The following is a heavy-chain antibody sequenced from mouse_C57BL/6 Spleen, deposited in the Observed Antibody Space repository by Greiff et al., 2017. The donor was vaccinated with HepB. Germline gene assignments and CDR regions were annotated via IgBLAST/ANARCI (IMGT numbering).Heavy chain of an antibody. CDR3: ARRDYYYGSSPWYFDV. V-gene: IGHV1-76*01. CDR2: IYPGSGNT. D-gene: IGHD1-1*01. J-gene: IGHJ1*03. CDR1: GYTFTDYY. Sequence: VQLQQSGAELVRPGASVKLSCKASGYTFTDYYINWVKQRPGQGLEWIARIYPGSGNTYYNEKFKGKATLTADKSSSTAYMQLSSLTSEDSAVYFCARRDYYYGSSPWYFDVWGTGTTVTVSS.